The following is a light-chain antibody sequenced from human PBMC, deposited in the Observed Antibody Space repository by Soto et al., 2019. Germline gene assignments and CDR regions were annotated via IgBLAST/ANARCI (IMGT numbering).Light chain of an antibody. V-gene: IGKV2-24*01. CDR3: MQATQPYT. Sequence: DIVMTQTPLSSPVTLGQPASISCRSSQSLVHGDGNTYLSWLQQRPGQPPRLLIYMISNRFSGVPDRFSGSGAGTDFTLKISGVEAEDVGVYYCMQATQPYTFGQGTKLEIK. CDR2: MIS. J-gene: IGKJ2*01. CDR1: QSLVHGDGNTY.